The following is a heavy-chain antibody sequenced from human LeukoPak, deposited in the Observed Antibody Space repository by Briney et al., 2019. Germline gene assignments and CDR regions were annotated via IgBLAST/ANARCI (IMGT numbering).Heavy chain of an antibody. V-gene: IGHV3-7*01. CDR3: ARDLLGNVFDY. CDR1: GFTFSSFW. D-gene: IGHD2-21*01. CDR2: IKQDGSER. Sequence: PGGSLRLSCAASGFTFSSFWLSWVRQAPGKGPEWVANIKQDGSERYYVDSVKGRFVISRDNAKNSLHLQMNSLRAEDTAAYYCARDLLGNVFDYWGQGTLVTVSS. J-gene: IGHJ4*02.